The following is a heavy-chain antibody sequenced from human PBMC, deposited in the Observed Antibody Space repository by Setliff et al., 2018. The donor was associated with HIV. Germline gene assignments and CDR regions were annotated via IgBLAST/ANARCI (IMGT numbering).Heavy chain of an antibody. CDR3: ARAGASSGWYGWYFDY. CDR1: GGTFSSYA. CDR2: INPIFGTA. D-gene: IGHD6-19*01. Sequence: GASVKVSCKASGGTFSSYAISWVRQAPGQGLEWMGGINPIFGTANYAQKFQGRVTITADESTSTAYMELSSLRSEDTAVYYCARAGASSGWYGWYFDYWGQGTLVTVSS. J-gene: IGHJ4*02. V-gene: IGHV1-69*13.